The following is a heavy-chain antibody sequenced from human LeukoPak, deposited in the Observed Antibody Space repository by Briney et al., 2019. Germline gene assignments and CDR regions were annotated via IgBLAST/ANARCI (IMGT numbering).Heavy chain of an antibody. CDR2: IYPGDSDT. Sequence: GAPLKISCKGSGYSFTSYWIGWVRQMRGEGLEWMGIIYPGDSDTRYSPSFQGQVTISADKSISTTYLQWSSLKASDTAMYYCARSSLGDSSGWDWGQGTLVTVSS. CDR1: GYSFTSYW. CDR3: ARSSLGDSSGWD. V-gene: IGHV5-51*01. D-gene: IGHD6-19*01. J-gene: IGHJ4*02.